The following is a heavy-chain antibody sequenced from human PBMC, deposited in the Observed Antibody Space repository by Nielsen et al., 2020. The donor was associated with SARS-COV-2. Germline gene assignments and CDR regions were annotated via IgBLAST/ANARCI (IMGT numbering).Heavy chain of an antibody. D-gene: IGHD5-24*01. CDR2: IDPSDSYT. V-gene: IGHV5-10-1*01. Sequence: GESLKISCKGSGYSFTSYWISWVRQMPGKGLEWMGRIDPSDSYTNYSPSFQGHVTISADKSISTAYLQWSSLKASDTAMYYCARHVGMAHDYGDYWGQGTLVTVSS. CDR1: GYSFTSYW. CDR3: ARHVGMAHDYGDY. J-gene: IGHJ4*02.